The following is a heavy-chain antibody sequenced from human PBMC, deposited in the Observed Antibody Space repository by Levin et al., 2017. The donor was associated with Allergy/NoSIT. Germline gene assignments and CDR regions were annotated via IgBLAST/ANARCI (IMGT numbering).Heavy chain of an antibody. CDR1: GFTFSTYW. CDR3: ARDRALPGSGWFGVDY. CDR2: INNDGSST. J-gene: IGHJ4*02. D-gene: IGHD6-19*01. Sequence: GGSLRLSCAASGFTFSTYWMHWVRQVPGKGLVWVSRINNDGSSTSYADSVKGRFTISRDNAKNTLYLQLNSLRAEDTAVYYCARDRALPGSGWFGVDYWGQGTPVTVSS. V-gene: IGHV3-74*01.